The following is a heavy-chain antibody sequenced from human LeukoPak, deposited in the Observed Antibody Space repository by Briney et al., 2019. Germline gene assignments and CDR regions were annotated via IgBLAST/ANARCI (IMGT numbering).Heavy chain of an antibody. CDR3: ARDRPYYYGSGSWRYYYGMDV. D-gene: IGHD3-10*01. J-gene: IGHJ6*04. CDR1: GFTFSSYA. V-gene: IGHV3-23*01. Sequence: GASLRLSCAASGFTFSSYAMSWVRQAPGKGLEWVSAISGSGGSTYYADSVKGRFTISRDNSKNTLYLQMNSLRAEDTAVYYCARDRPYYYGSGSWRYYYGMDVWGKGTTVTVSS. CDR2: ISGSGGST.